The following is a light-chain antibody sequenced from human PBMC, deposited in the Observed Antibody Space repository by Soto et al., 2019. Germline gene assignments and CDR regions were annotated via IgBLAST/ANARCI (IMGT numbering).Light chain of an antibody. CDR1: QSVLYSSNNKNY. Sequence: DIVMTQSPDSLAVSLGERATINCKSSQSVLYSSNNKNYLAWYQQKPGQPPKLLIYWASTRESGVPDRFSGSGSGTDFTLTISSLQAEDVAVYYCQQYYSTLYTFGQGTKPEIK. CDR3: QQYYSTLYT. J-gene: IGKJ2*01. V-gene: IGKV4-1*01. CDR2: WAS.